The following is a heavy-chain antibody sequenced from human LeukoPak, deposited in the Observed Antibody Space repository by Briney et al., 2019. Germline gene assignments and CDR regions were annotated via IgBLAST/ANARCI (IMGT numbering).Heavy chain of an antibody. CDR3: ARDHGAAADPYFGS. CDR2: IGGSGGTT. V-gene: IGHV3-23*01. D-gene: IGHD6-13*01. J-gene: IGHJ4*02. CDR1: GFNFSSCA. Sequence: GGSLRLSCAASGFNFSSCAMDWVRQAPGKGLEWVSDIGGSGGTTYYADSVKGRFTISRDNSKNTLYLQMISLRAEDTAIDYGARDHGAAADPYFGSWGPGTLVTVSS.